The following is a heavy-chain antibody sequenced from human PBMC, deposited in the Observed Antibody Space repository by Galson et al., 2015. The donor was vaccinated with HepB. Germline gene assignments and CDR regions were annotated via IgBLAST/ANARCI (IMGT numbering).Heavy chain of an antibody. J-gene: IGHJ6*02. CDR2: INQDGSER. CDR3: VRVSEGFWVFYYYGMDV. Sequence: SLRLSCAASGFTFSSYWMTWVRQAPGKGLEWVAIINQDGSERYSVDSVRGRFTISRDDARKSLYLQMNSLRAEDTAVYYCVRVSEGFWVFYYYGMDVWGQGTTVTVSS. V-gene: IGHV3-7*03. CDR1: GFTFSSYW. D-gene: IGHD3-10*01.